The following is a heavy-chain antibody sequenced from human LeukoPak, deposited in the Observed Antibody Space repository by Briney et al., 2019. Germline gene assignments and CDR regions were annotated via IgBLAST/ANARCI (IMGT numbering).Heavy chain of an antibody. CDR3: ARGRNWNYVY. Sequence: SETLSLTCTVSGGSISSYYWSWIRQPPGKGLEWIGYIYYSGSTNYNPSLKSRVTISVDTSKNQFPLKLSSVTAADTAVYYYARGRNWNYVYWGQGTLVTVSS. CDR2: IYYSGST. J-gene: IGHJ4*02. CDR1: GGSISSYY. D-gene: IGHD1-7*01. V-gene: IGHV4-59*01.